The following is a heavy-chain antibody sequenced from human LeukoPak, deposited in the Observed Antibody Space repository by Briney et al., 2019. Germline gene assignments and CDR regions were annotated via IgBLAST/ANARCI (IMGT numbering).Heavy chain of an antibody. Sequence: SETLSLTCAVSGGSISSSNWWSWVRQPPGKGLEWIGEIYHSGSTNYNPSLKSRVTISVDTSKNQFSLKLSSVTAADTAVYYCARGSGNYYGSGSHRPALWGQGTMVTVSS. CDR3: ARGSGNYYGSGSHRPAL. V-gene: IGHV4-4*02. J-gene: IGHJ3*01. CDR2: IYHSGST. CDR1: GGSISSSNW. D-gene: IGHD3-10*01.